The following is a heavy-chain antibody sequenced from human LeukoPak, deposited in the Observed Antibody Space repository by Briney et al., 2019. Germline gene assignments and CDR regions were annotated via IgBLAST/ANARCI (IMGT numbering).Heavy chain of an antibody. V-gene: IGHV7-4-1*02. D-gene: IGHD2-2*01. CDR1: GYTFTSYA. Sequence: GASVKVSCKASGYTFTSYAMNWVRQAPGQGLEWMGWINTNTGNPTYAQGFTGRFVFSLDTSVSTAYLQISSLKAEDTAVYYCARPLYQGYAKQGAYYYYYYMDVWGKGTTVTVSS. CDR3: ARPLYQGYAKQGAYYYYYYMDV. J-gene: IGHJ6*03. CDR2: INTNTGNP.